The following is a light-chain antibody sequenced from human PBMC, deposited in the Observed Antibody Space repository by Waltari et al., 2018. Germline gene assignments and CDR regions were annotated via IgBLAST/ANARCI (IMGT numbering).Light chain of an antibody. V-gene: IGLV2-23*01. CDR1: TSAIASYNL. J-gene: IGLJ2*01. Sequence: QSALTQPASVSGSPGQSITISCAGSTSAIASYNLVSWYQQHPGKAPKLMNYEGTKGPSRVSKRFSGSKACNMASLTISGLQAGDEAYYYRCSYAGRINLVFGGGTKVTVL. CDR3: CSYAGRINLV. CDR2: EGT.